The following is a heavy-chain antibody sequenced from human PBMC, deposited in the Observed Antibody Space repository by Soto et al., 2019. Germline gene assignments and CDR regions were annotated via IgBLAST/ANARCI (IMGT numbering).Heavy chain of an antibody. D-gene: IGHD2-15*01. J-gene: IGHJ6*02. Sequence: ASVKVSCKDSGYTFTGYYMHWVRQAPGQGLEWIGWINPNSGGTNYAQKFQGRVTMTRDTSISTAYMELSRLRSDDTAVYYCARDDIVAYYYYGMDVWGQGTTVNVSS. CDR1: GYTFTGYY. V-gene: IGHV1-2*02. CDR2: INPNSGGT. CDR3: ARDDIVAYYYYGMDV.